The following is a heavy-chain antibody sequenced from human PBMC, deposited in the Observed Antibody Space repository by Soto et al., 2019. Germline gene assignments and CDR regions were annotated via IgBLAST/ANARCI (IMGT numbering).Heavy chain of an antibody. CDR3: VKNGAYALEY. D-gene: IGHD2-8*01. J-gene: IGHJ4*02. V-gene: IGHV4-4*02. CDR1: GDSISSDNW. CDR2: IYRGTTP. Sequence: PSETLSLTCAVSGDSISSDNWWRWVRQPPEKGLEWIGEIYRGTTPTYNPSLESRVTISVDKSKNHFSLKLNSVTAADTAVYYCVKNGAYALEYWGQGTLVTVSS.